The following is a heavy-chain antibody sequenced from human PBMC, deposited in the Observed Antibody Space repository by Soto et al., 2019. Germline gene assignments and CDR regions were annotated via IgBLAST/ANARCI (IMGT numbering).Heavy chain of an antibody. CDR3: ARDLGLGRFDYNYYYGMDV. Sequence: ASVKVSCKASGGTFSSYAISWVRQAPGQGLEWMGWISAYNGNTNYAQKLQGRVTMTTDTSTSTAYMELRSLRSDDTAVYYCARDLGLGRFDYNYYYGMDVWGQGTTVTVSS. J-gene: IGHJ6*02. V-gene: IGHV1-18*01. CDR2: ISAYNGNT. CDR1: GGTFSSYA. D-gene: IGHD3-9*01.